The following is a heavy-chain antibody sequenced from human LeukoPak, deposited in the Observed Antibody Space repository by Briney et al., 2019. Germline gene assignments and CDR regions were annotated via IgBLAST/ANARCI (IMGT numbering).Heavy chain of an antibody. V-gene: IGHV3-23*01. J-gene: IGHJ4*02. CDR3: AKGAAIDH. Sequence: GGSLRLSCAASGFNLNNYATNWVRQAPGKGLEWVAAVTGPGDTTYYADSVKGRFIISRDSFKDILYLQMNRLGAEDTALYYCAKGAAIDHWGQGTLVTVSS. CDR1: GFNLNNYA. D-gene: IGHD2-21*01. CDR2: VTGPGDTT.